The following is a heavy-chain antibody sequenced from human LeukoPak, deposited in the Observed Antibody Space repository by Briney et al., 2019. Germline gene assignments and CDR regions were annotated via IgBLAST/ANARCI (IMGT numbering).Heavy chain of an antibody. D-gene: IGHD4-17*01. Sequence: GGSLRLSCEASGFIFSTSWMYWVRQAPGKGLEWVADINPDVSVFYCVDSVKDRLTISRDNARNTLYLQMNSLRDEDTAMYYCARDTTYGAADIWGQGTVVTVTS. CDR2: INPDVSVF. J-gene: IGHJ3*02. V-gene: IGHV3-7*05. CDR1: GFIFSTSW. CDR3: ARDTTYGAADI.